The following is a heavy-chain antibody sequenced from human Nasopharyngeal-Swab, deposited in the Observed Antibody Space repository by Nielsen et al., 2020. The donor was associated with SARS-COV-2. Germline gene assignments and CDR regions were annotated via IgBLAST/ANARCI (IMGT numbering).Heavy chain of an antibody. CDR2: ISGSGSTI. CDR1: GFTFSSYE. D-gene: IGHD3-22*01. Sequence: GGSLRLSCAASGFTFSSYEMNWVRQAPGKGLERVSYISGSGSTIYYADSVKGRFTISRDNAKNSLYLQMSSLRAEDTAVYYCARGDDSSGFSITLDYWGQGTLVTVSS. CDR3: ARGDDSSGFSITLDY. J-gene: IGHJ4*02. V-gene: IGHV3-48*03.